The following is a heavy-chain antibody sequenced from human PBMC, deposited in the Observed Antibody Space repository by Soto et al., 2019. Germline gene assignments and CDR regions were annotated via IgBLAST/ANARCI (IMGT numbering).Heavy chain of an antibody. Sequence: GGSLRLSCAASGFTFSSYIMNWVRQAPGKGLEWISYISSSSTIYYADSVKGRFTISRDNAKNSLYLQMNSLRAEDTAVYYCARDYCTNGVCQIYYYYYYMDVWGKGTTVTVSS. CDR1: GFTFSSYI. V-gene: IGHV3-48*01. CDR2: ISSSSTI. D-gene: IGHD2-8*01. CDR3: ARDYCTNGVCQIYYYYYYMDV. J-gene: IGHJ6*03.